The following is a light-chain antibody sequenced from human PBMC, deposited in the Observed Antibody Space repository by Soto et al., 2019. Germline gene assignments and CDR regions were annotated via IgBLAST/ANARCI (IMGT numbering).Light chain of an antibody. CDR2: GND. Sequence: QSVLTQPPSMSGAPGQRITISCTGSSSNIGSGYDVHWYQQLPGTAPKLLIFGNDNRPSGVPDRFSGSKSGTSASLTITGLQAEDEADYYCQSYDSSLSGSAVFGGGTKVTVL. J-gene: IGLJ3*02. CDR3: QSYDSSLSGSAV. V-gene: IGLV1-40*01. CDR1: SSNIGSGYD.